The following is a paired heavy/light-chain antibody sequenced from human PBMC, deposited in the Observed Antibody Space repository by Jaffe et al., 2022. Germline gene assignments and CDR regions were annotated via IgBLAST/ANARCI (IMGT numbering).Light chain of an antibody. CDR1: RTILYDSDNRNY. Sequence: DIVMTQSPDSLAVSLGERATINCKSSRTILYDSDNRNYLAWYQHKPGQPPKVLISWASTRESGVPDRFSGSGSGTDFTLTISSLQAEDVAVYYCQQYYSTPPAFGGGTKVEI. V-gene: IGKV4-1*01. CDR3: QQYYSTPPA. J-gene: IGKJ4*01. CDR2: WAS.
Heavy chain of an antibody. D-gene: IGHD2-15*01. CDR1: GFSLGDYS. V-gene: IGHV3-49*03. CDR3: TRSMVRGIGWFDP. CDR2: TRNKAGGEAI. Sequence: EVQLVESGGGLVQPGRSLRLSCIASGFSLGDYSFNWFRQPPGKGLEWVGFTRNKAGGEAIEYAASVKGRFDISRDDSKNIAYLQMNSLKTEDTGIYFCTRSMVRGIGWFDPWGQGTLVTVSS. J-gene: IGHJ5*02.